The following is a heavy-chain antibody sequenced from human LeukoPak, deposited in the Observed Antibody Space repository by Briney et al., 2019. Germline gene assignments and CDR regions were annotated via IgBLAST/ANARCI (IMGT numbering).Heavy chain of an antibody. V-gene: IGHV3-64D*09. CDR3: VKDMWGGIYHVY. Sequence: GGSLRLSCSASGFTFSSYAMHWVRQAPGKGLEYVSAISNSGGSTYNADSVQGRFTISRDNSKNTLYLQMSSLIPEDTAVYYCVKDMWGGIYHVYWGQGTLVTVSS. CDR1: GFTFSSYA. D-gene: IGHD1-26*01. CDR2: ISNSGGST. J-gene: IGHJ4*02.